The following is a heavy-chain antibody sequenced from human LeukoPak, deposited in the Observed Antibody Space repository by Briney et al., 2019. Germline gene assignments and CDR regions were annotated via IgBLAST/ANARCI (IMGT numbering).Heavy chain of an antibody. V-gene: IGHV3-21*01. J-gene: IGHJ6*03. CDR1: GFIFSSSG. D-gene: IGHD6-25*01. CDR3: ARDGDPAYYYYMDV. CDR2: ISRSSSYI. Sequence: GGSLRLSCAASGFIFSSSGMSWVRQAPGKGLEWVSSISRSSSYINYVDSVKGRFTISRDNAKNSLYLQMNSLRAEDTAVYYCARDGDPAYYYYMDVWGKGTTVTVSS.